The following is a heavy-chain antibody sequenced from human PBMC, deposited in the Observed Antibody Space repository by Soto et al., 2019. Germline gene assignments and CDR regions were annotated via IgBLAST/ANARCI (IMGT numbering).Heavy chain of an antibody. CDR3: APDRNFVY. Sequence: EVQLVESGGGLVKPGGSLRLSCAASGFTLSNAWVSWVRQAPGKGLEWVGRIKNKFEGATTDYAAPVKGRFTIARADSKNMLYLQMSSLITDDTAVYYCAPDRNFVYWGQGTLVTVSS. V-gene: IGHV3-15*01. J-gene: IGHJ4*02. CDR2: IKNKFEGATT. CDR1: GFTLSNAW.